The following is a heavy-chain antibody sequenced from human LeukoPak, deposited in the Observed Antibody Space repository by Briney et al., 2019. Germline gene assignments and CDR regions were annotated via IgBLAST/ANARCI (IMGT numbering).Heavy chain of an antibody. J-gene: IGHJ5*02. D-gene: IGHD6-19*01. V-gene: IGHV3-23*01. CDR3: GQQQPGKWLAVAS. CDR1: GFTFRAYA. CDR2: MSGSGDCT. Sequence: PGGSLRLSYAASGFTFRAYAMNWVRQAPGKGLEWVSAMSGSGDCTYYAESVKGRFTISRDTSKNTLYLQMNSLRAEDTAVYYCGQQQPGKWLAVASWGQGTLVTVSS.